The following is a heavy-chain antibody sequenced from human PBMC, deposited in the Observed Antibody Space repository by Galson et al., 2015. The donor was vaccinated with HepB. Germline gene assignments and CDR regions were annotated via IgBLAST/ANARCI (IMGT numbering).Heavy chain of an antibody. Sequence: SVKVSCKASGYTFTSYAMHWVRQAPGQRLEWMGWINAGNGNTKYSQKFQGRVTITRDTSASTAYMELSSLRSEDTAVYYCARVYTRIQLWSPFGYWGQGTLVTVSS. J-gene: IGHJ4*02. V-gene: IGHV1-3*01. D-gene: IGHD5-18*01. CDR2: INAGNGNT. CDR1: GYTFTSYA. CDR3: ARVYTRIQLWSPFGY.